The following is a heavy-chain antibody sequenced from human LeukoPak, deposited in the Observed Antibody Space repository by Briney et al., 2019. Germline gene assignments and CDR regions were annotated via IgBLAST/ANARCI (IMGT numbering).Heavy chain of an antibody. CDR1: GGTFSSYA. CDR2: IIPIFGTA. V-gene: IGHV1-69*13. Sequence: GASVKVSCKASGGTFSSYAISWVRQAPGQGLEWMGGIIPIFGTANYAQKFQGRVTITADESTSTVYMELSSLRSEDTAVYYCAREPGDAFDIWGQGTMVTVAS. CDR3: AREPGDAFDI. J-gene: IGHJ3*02.